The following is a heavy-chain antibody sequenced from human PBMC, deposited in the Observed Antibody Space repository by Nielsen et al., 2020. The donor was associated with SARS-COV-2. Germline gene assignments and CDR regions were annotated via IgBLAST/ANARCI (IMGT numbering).Heavy chain of an antibody. Sequence: TLSLTCTVSVFSISNFGYYWSWIRQHPLNGLEWIGYFYYSGSAQYNPSLESRVSMSVDTSNNYFSLSLTSVTAADTDVYYFARVDYGDYGAGMWFDSWGQGILVTVSS. V-gene: IGHV4-31*03. D-gene: IGHD4-17*01. CDR1: VFSISNFGYY. CDR2: FYYSGSA. CDR3: ARVDYGDYGAGMWFDS. J-gene: IGHJ5*01.